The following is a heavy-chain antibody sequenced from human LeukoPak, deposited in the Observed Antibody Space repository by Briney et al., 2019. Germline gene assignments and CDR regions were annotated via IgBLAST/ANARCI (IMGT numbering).Heavy chain of an antibody. V-gene: IGHV7-4-1*02. D-gene: IGHD3-22*01. CDR1: GGTFSSYA. J-gene: IGHJ4*02. CDR2: INTNTGNP. CDR3: ARVWHDSSGYYSTYFDY. Sequence: ASVKVSCKASGGTFSSYAISWVRQAPGQGLEWMGWINTNTGNPTYAQGFTGRFVFSLDTSVSTAYLQISSLKAEDTAVYYCARVWHDSSGYYSTYFDYWGQGTLVTVSS.